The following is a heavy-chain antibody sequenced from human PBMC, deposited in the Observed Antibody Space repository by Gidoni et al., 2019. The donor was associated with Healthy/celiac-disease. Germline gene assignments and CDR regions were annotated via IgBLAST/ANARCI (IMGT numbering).Heavy chain of an antibody. D-gene: IGHD3-3*01. J-gene: IGHJ3*02. Sequence: EVQLVESGGGLVQPGVSLRLSCAASGFTFSSYEMNWVRQAPGKRLEWVSYISSSGSTIYDADSVKGRFTISRDNAKNSLYLQMNSLRAEDTAVYYCASLTYYDFWSGYQDAFDIWGQGTMVTVSS. CDR2: ISSSGSTI. CDR3: ASLTYYDFWSGYQDAFDI. CDR1: GFTFSSYE. V-gene: IGHV3-48*03.